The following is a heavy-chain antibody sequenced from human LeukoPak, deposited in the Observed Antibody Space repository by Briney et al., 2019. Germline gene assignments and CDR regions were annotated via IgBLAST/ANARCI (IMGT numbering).Heavy chain of an antibody. CDR2: IRFDGSNK. D-gene: IGHD6-19*01. V-gene: IGHV3-30*02. Sequence: GGSLRLSCAASGFTFSSYGMHWVRQGPGKGLEWVAFIRFDGSNKWYADSVKGRFTISRDNSKNTLELQMNSLSAEDTAVYYCAKDSSGWYVWFDPWGQGTLVTVSS. CDR1: GFTFSSYG. CDR3: AKDSSGWYVWFDP. J-gene: IGHJ5*02.